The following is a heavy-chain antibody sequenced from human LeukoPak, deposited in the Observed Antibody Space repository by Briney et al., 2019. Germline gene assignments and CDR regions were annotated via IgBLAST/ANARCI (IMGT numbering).Heavy chain of an antibody. J-gene: IGHJ3*02. Sequence: ASVKVSCKASGYTFTGYYMHWVRQAPGQGLEWMGWINPNSGGTNYAQKFQGRVTMTRDTSISNAYMELSRLRSDDTAVCSCARANVDYGDYGDAFDIWGQGTMVTVSS. CDR2: INPNSGGT. D-gene: IGHD4-17*01. V-gene: IGHV1-2*02. CDR1: GYTFTGYY. CDR3: ARANVDYGDYGDAFDI.